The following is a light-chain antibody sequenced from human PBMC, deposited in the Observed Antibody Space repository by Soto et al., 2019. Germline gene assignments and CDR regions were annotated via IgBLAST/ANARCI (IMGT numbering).Light chain of an antibody. CDR1: NSDIGAFTY. CDR2: DVT. V-gene: IGLV2-8*01. J-gene: IGLJ2*01. Sequence: QSVLSQPPSASGSPGQSVTISCTGTNSDIGAFTYVSWYQQHPGRAPRLIIYDVTKRPSGVPDRFSGSKSGNTASLTVSGLHVDDEADDFCSSYAVNKKLLFGGGTKLTVL. CDR3: SSYAVNKKLL.